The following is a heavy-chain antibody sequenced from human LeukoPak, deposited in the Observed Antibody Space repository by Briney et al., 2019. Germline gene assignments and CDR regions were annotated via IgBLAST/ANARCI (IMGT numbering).Heavy chain of an antibody. V-gene: IGHV3-21*01. CDR1: GFTLSSYS. Sequence: TGGSLRLSCAASGFTLSSYSMIWVRQAPGKGLEWVSSISSGSTYIYYADSVKGRFTISRDNAKNSLYLQMNSLRADDTAVYYCARGRTSGGVTTQIDYWGQGTLVTVSS. CDR2: ISSGSTYI. CDR3: ARGRTSGGVTTQIDY. J-gene: IGHJ4*02. D-gene: IGHD4-11*01.